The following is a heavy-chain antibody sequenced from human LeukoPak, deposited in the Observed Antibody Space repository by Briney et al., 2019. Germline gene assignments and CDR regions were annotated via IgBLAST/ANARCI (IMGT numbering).Heavy chain of an antibody. CDR3: ARDGNYCSGGSCYEAYYFDY. Sequence: SETLSLTCAVYGGSFSCYYWSWIRRPPGKGREWIGGINHSGSTNYNPSLKSRVTISLDTSKNQFSLKLSSVPAADTAVYYCARDGNYCSGGSCYEAYYFDYWGQGTLVTVSS. J-gene: IGHJ4*02. D-gene: IGHD2-15*01. V-gene: IGHV4-34*01. CDR2: INHSGST. CDR1: GGSFSCYY.